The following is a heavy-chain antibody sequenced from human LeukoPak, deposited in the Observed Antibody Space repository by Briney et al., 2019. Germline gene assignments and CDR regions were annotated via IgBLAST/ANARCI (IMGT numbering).Heavy chain of an antibody. CDR2: IDHNGST. D-gene: IGHD3-22*01. CDR3: VRGYDYYDSCGYCY. J-gene: IGHJ4*02. Sequence: PSESLSLPCAAYGGTFSGYYWSWIRQPPGKGLEWIGQIDHNGSTNYNPTLRSPVSISVDTSTNQFSLKLSSVTAADTAVYYCVRGYDYYDSCGYCYWGPGNLFTVSS. CDR1: GGTFSGYY. V-gene: IGHV4-34*01.